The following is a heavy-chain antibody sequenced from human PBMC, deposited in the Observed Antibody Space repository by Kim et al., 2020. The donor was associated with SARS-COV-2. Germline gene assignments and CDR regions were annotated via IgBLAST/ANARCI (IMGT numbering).Heavy chain of an antibody. CDR1: GFTFTNYV. CDR2: IWSDTNNK. D-gene: IGHD1-20*01. Sequence: GGSLRLSCSASGFTFTNYVMHWVRQAPGKGLEWVASIWSDTNNKYYEDSVKGRFTISRDNSKNTLYLQMNSLRDDYTAIYYCAREEGPIPGTTGGGWFDPWGQGTLVTVSS. J-gene: IGHJ5*02. V-gene: IGHV3-33*01. CDR3: AREEGPIPGTTGGGWFDP.